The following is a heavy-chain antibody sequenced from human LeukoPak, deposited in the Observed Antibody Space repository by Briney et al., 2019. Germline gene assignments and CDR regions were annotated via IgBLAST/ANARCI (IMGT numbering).Heavy chain of an antibody. J-gene: IGHJ3*02. D-gene: IGHD4-17*01. Sequence: GESLKISCKGSGYSFTSYWIGWVRQMPGKGLEWMGIIYPGDSDTRYSPSFQGQVTISADKSISTAYLQWSSLKASDTAMYYCARREGKQTYGDLDDAFDIWGRGTMVTVSS. CDR3: ARREGKQTYGDLDDAFDI. V-gene: IGHV5-51*01. CDR1: GYSFTSYW. CDR2: IYPGDSDT.